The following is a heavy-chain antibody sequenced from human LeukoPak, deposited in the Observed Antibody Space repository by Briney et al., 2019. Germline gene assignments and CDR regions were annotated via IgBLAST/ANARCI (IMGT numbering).Heavy chain of an antibody. J-gene: IGHJ4*02. D-gene: IGHD3/OR15-3a*01. V-gene: IGHV4-39*01. CDR1: GGSVNSGSYY. Sequence: SETLSLTCTVSGGSVNSGSYYWGWLRQPPGKGLEWIGSIYYSGSTYYDPSLKSRVTISVDTSKNQFSLKLSSVTAADTAVYYCASSGLGDYWGQGTLVTVSS. CDR3: ASSGLGDY. CDR2: IYYSGST.